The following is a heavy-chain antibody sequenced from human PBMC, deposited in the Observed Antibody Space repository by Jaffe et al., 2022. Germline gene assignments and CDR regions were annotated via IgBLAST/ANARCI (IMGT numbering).Heavy chain of an antibody. V-gene: IGHV1-2*06. CDR3: ARGGGGGWESDY. Sequence: QVQLVQSGAEVKKPGASVKVSCKASGYTLTGYYMHWVRQAPGQGLEWMGRINPNSGDTNYAQKFQGRVTMTRDTSISTAYMELSRLRSDDTAVYYCARGGGGGWESDYWGQGTLVTVSS. CDR2: INPNSGDT. CDR1: GYTLTGYY. J-gene: IGHJ4*02. D-gene: IGHD3-10*01.